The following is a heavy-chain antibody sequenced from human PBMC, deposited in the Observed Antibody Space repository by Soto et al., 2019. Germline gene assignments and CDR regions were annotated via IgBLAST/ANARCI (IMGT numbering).Heavy chain of an antibody. CDR3: AKIAVVGRVGFELARDY. V-gene: IGHV3-23*01. CDR1: GFTFSNFA. Sequence: GGSLRLSCVASGFTFSNFAMSWVRQAPGKGPEWVLDISETGDTANYADSVKGRFIVSRDNSKNTLYLVLNSLTPEDTAFYYCAKIAVVGRVGFELARDYWGQGTLVTVSS. J-gene: IGHJ4*02. CDR2: ISETGDTA. D-gene: IGHD2-15*01.